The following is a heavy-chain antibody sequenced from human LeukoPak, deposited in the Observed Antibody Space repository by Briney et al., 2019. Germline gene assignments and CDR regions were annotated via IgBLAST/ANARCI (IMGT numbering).Heavy chain of an antibody. Sequence: SETLSLTCTVSGGSISSSSYYWGWIRQPPGKGLERIGSIYYSGSTYYNPSLKSRVTISVDTSNNQFSLKLSSVTAADTAVYYCAGGCTNGVCYMLGIYYYYGMDVWGQGTTVTVSS. D-gene: IGHD2-8*01. CDR2: IYYSGST. CDR3: AGGCTNGVCYMLGIYYYYGMDV. V-gene: IGHV4-39*01. J-gene: IGHJ6*02. CDR1: GGSISSSSYY.